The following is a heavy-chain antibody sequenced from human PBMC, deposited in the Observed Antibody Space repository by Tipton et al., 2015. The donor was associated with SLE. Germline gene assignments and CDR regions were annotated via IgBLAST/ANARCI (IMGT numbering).Heavy chain of an antibody. Sequence: TLSLTCTVSGGSVSSGAFFWSWVRQPPGKGLEWIGYIYNSESTDYNPSLKSRVTISVDTSKNQFSLKLNSVTAADTAVYYCARRRGYSYGYGGTDWYFDLWGRGTLVTVSS. CDR1: GGSVSSGAFF. CDR3: ARRRGYSYGYGGTDWYFDL. CDR2: IYNSEST. J-gene: IGHJ2*01. V-gene: IGHV4-61*08. D-gene: IGHD5-18*01.